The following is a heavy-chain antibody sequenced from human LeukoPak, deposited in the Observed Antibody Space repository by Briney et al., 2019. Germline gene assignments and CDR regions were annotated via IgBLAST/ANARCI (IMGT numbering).Heavy chain of an antibody. CDR2: ISSSTNTI. Sequence: GGSLRLSCAASGFTFSSYSMTWVHQAPGKGLEWVSYISSSTNTIYYGESVKGRFTISRDNAQNSLYLQMSSLRDDDTAVYYCARDRTFKDAFDLWGQGTMVTVSS. CDR3: ARDRTFKDAFDL. V-gene: IGHV3-48*02. J-gene: IGHJ3*01. D-gene: IGHD1-1*01. CDR1: GFTFSSYS.